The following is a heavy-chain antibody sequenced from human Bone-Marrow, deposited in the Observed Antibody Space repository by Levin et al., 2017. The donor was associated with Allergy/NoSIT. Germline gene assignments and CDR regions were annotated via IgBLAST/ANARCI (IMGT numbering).Heavy chain of an antibody. J-gene: IGHJ4*02. CDR3: TTLGSSRKFDY. Sequence: LSLTCAASGFTFTDAWMNWVRQAPGKGLEWIGRIKSTSDGGTTDYAAPVKGRFTISRDDSESTLYLLMNSLKIEDTAIYYCTTLGSSRKFDYWGQGALVTVSS. CDR1: GFTFTDAW. D-gene: IGHD3-10*01. CDR2: IKSTSDGGTT. V-gene: IGHV3-15*01.